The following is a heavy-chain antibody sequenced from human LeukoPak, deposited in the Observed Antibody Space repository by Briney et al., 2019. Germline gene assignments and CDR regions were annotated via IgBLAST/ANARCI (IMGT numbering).Heavy chain of an antibody. CDR3: ARDKDYIWAFDI. J-gene: IGHJ3*02. CDR1: GVTVSGNY. Sequence: GGSLRLSCAASGVTVSGNYMNWVRQAPGKGLEWASVIFSGGSTYYADSVKGRFTISKHNSKNTLYLQMNSLRAEDTAMYYCARDKDYIWAFDIWGQGTMVTVSS. V-gene: IGHV3-53*04. CDR2: IFSGGST. D-gene: IGHD3-10*01.